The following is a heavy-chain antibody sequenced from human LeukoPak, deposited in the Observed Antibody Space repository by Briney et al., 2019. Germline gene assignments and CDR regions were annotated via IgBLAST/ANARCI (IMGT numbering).Heavy chain of an antibody. V-gene: IGHV4-38-2*01. CDR3: AKTSSVAARGPFDI. CDR1: GYSISSGRF. D-gene: IGHD6-6*01. Sequence: SETLSLTCSVSGYSISSGRFWGWIRRPPGKGLEWLGSIYNTGTTYLSPSLKSRLTISVDTSRNQFSLKLTSMTAADTAMYYCAKTSSVAARGPFDIWGLGTVVTVSP. CDR2: IYNTGTT. J-gene: IGHJ3*02.